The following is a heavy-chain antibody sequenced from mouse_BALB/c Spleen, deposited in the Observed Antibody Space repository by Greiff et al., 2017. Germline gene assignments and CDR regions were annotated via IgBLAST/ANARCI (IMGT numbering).Heavy chain of an antibody. V-gene: IGHV2-2*01. Sequence: VQRVESGPGLVQPSQSLSITCTVSGFSLTSYGVHWVRQSPGKGLEWLGVIWSGGSTDYNAAFISRLSISKDNSKSQVFLKMNSLQTDDTAMYYCAREDGYFDVWGAGTTVTVSS. J-gene: IGHJ1*01. CDR1: GFSLTSYG. CDR3: AREDGYFDV. CDR2: IWSGGST.